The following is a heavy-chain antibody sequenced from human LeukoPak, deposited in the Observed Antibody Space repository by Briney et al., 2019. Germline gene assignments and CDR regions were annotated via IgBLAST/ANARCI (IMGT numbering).Heavy chain of an antibody. V-gene: IGHV6-1*01. CDR2: TYYRSKWYY. Sequence: SQTLSLTCAISGDRVSSNSAAWNWIRQSPSRVLEWLGRTYYRSKWYYDYAVSMKSRITINPDTSKNQFSLQLNSVPPEDTAVYYCARYGDGWFDPWGQGTLVTVSS. CDR1: GDRVSSNSAA. D-gene: IGHD4-17*01. CDR3: ARYGDGWFDP. J-gene: IGHJ5*02.